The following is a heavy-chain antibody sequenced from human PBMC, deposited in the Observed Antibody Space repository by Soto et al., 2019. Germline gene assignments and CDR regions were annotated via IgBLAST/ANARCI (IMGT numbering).Heavy chain of an antibody. V-gene: IGHV4-39*01. CDR2: IYYSGST. D-gene: IGHD4-4*01. Sequence: ASETLCVTCTVAGGSISSSSYYWGWISQPPGKGLEWIGSIYYSGSTYYNPSLKSRVTISVDTSKNQFSLKLSSVTAADTAVYYCARVGVMTTVTTLDYFDYWGQGTLVTVSS. CDR1: GGSISSSSYY. J-gene: IGHJ4*02. CDR3: ARVGVMTTVTTLDYFDY.